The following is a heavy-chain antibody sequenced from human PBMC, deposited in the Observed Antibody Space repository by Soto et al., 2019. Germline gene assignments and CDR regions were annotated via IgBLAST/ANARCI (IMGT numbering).Heavy chain of an antibody. V-gene: IGHV4-4*07. CDR3: AREQGVVLTADSWFDP. Sequence: XATLSLTCTVSGGSINNFSWSWLRQPPGKGLEWIGRIFGTGSTNYSPSFKSRVTMSIDTSTHQFSLRLLSVTATDTAVYFCAREQGVVLTADSWFDPWGQGTLVTVSS. CDR2: IFGTGST. D-gene: IGHD3-16*01. J-gene: IGHJ5*02. CDR1: GGSINNFS.